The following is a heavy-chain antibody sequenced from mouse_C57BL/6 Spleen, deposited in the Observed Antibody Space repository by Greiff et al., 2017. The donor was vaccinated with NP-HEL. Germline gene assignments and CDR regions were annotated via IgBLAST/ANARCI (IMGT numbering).Heavy chain of an antibody. Sequence: VQLVESGPGLVAPSQSLSITCTVSGFSLTSYAISWVRQPPGKGLEWLGVIWTGGGTNSNSALKSRLSISKDNSKSQVFLKMNSLQTDDTDRYYCARNVEIDYYGSSYAWFAYWGQGTMVTVSA. J-gene: IGHJ3*01. CDR2: IWTGGGT. CDR1: GFSLTSYA. V-gene: IGHV2-9-1*01. CDR3: ARNVEIDYYGSSYAWFAY. D-gene: IGHD1-1*01.